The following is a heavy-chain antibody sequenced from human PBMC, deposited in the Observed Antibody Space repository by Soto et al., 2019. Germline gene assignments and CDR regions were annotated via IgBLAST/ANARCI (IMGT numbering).Heavy chain of an antibody. CDR2: LYYGGTT. Sequence: PSETLSLTCAVSGGSISSGGYSWSWIRQPPGQGLEWIGYLYYGGTTYSNPSLKSRVSISGDWSKNQFSLKLNSVTAADTAVYYCARAFTSMGRFDYWGPGTMVTVSS. CDR3: ARAFTSMGRFDY. V-gene: IGHV4-30-2*01. J-gene: IGHJ4*02. CDR1: GGSISSGGYS. D-gene: IGHD3-10*01.